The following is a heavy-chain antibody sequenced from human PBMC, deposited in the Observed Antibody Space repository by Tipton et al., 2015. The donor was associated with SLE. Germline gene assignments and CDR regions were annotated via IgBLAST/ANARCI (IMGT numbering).Heavy chain of an antibody. CDR1: GGSISSYY. V-gene: IGHV4-34*01. CDR3: ARSGDDYVLVSRQPIDI. Sequence: LRLSCTVSGGSISSYYWSWIRQPPGKGLEWIGEINHSGSTKYNPSLKSRVTISVDTSKNQFSLKLRSVTAADTAVYYCARSGDDYVLVSRQPIDIWGQGTMVTVPS. J-gene: IGHJ3*02. D-gene: IGHD3-16*01. CDR2: INHSGST.